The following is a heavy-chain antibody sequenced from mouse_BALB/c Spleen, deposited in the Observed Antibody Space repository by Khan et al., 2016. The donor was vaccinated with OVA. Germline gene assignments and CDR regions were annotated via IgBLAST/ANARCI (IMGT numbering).Heavy chain of an antibody. V-gene: IGHV2-6-1*01. D-gene: IGHD2-10*01. CDR1: GFSLTNYG. J-gene: IGHJ4*01. Sequence: VELVESGPGLVAPSQSLSITCTISGFSLTNYGVHWVRQPPGKGLEWLVVIWSDGSTTYNSALKSRLTISKDNSKSQVFSKMNNLQTDDTAVYFCARQPYYHYNIMDYWGQGTSVTVSS. CDR3: ARQPYYHYNIMDY. CDR2: IWSDGST.